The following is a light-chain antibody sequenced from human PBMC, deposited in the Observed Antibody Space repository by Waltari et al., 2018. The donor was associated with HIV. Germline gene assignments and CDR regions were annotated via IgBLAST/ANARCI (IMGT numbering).Light chain of an antibody. V-gene: IGLV2-8*01. Sequence: QSALTQPPSASGSPGQSVTISCTGPISDVDGYAYVSWYQHHPGKAPKLIIYEFTKRPSGVPDRFSGSKSDYTASLTVSGLQAEDEAHYYCQSFDSSLTTSGVIFGGGTKLTVL. CDR2: EFT. CDR1: ISDVDGYAY. CDR3: QSFDSSLTTSGVI. J-gene: IGLJ2*01.